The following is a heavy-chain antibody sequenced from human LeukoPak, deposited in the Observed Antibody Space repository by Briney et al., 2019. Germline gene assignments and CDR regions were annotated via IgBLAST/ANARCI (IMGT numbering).Heavy chain of an antibody. J-gene: IGHJ4*02. Sequence: GGSLRLSCAASRFTFSTYGVHWVRQAPGRGLEWVAVISYDGNNQYYADSVKGRFTNSRDNSKSTLYLQMNSLRGEDTAVYYCAKEGTGNAARPSQNDYWGQGTLVTVSS. CDR3: AKEGTGNAARPSQNDY. D-gene: IGHD6-6*01. CDR2: ISYDGNNQ. V-gene: IGHV3-30*18. CDR1: RFTFSTYG.